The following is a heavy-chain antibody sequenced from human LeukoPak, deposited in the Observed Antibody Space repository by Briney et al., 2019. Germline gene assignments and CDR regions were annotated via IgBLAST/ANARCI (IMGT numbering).Heavy chain of an antibody. CDR3: ARGSTHGSSGYLRPFDY. D-gene: IGHD3-22*01. CDR1: GITVSTNH. V-gene: IGHV3-66*01. J-gene: IGHJ4*02. Sequence: GGSLRLSCAVSGITVSTNHVSWVRQAPGKGLEWVSVIYSGGTTYYADSVKGRFTISRDNSKNTLSLQMNSLRDEDTAVYYCARGSTHGSSGYLRPFDYWGRGTLVTVSS. CDR2: IYSGGTT.